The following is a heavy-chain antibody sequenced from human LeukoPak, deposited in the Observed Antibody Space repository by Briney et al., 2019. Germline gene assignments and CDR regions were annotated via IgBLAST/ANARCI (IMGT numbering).Heavy chain of an antibody. CDR1: GYTFTGYY. Sequence: GASVKVSCKASGYTFTGYYMHWVRQAPGQGLEWMGWINPNSGGTNYAQKFQGRVTMTRDTSISTAYMELSRLRSDDTAVYYCARGTTSYYYDSSGYYPNYWGQGTLVTVSS. CDR2: INPNSGGT. D-gene: IGHD3-22*01. CDR3: ARGTTSYYYDSSGYYPNY. J-gene: IGHJ4*02. V-gene: IGHV1-2*02.